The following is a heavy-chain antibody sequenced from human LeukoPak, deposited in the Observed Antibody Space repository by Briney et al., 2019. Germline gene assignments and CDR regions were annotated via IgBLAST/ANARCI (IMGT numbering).Heavy chain of an antibody. CDR3: AKDLNPNRVIPAADDY. CDR2: IGHGGDGR. Sequence: PGGSLRLSCATSGFMFGMHAMSWVRQAPGKGLEWVSGIGHGGDGRFYADSVKDRFTISRDNSRNTLYLQMNSLRAEDTALYYCAKDLNPNRVIPAADDYWGQGALVTVSS. V-gene: IGHV3-23*01. CDR1: GFMFGMHA. J-gene: IGHJ4*02. D-gene: IGHD2-2*01.